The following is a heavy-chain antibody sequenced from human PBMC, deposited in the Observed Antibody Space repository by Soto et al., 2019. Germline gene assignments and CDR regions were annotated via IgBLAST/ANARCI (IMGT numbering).Heavy chain of an antibody. D-gene: IGHD2-15*01. CDR3: AGKDCSGGSCYFYYYYGMDV. CDR1: GGSISSYY. Sequence: SETLSLTCTVSGGSISSYYWSWIRQPAGKGLEWIGRIYTSGSTNYNPSLKSRVTMSVDTSKTQFSLKLSSVTSADTALYYCAGKDCSGGSCYFYYYYGMDVWGQGTTVTVSS. CDR2: IYTSGST. V-gene: IGHV4-4*07. J-gene: IGHJ6*02.